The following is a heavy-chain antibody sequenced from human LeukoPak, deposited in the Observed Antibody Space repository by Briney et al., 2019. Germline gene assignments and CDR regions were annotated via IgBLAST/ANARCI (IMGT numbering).Heavy chain of an antibody. CDR1: GYTFSNYG. CDR3: ARHSGSGWQALGY. Sequence: ASAKVSCTASGYTFSNYGISWVRQAPGLGLEWMGWTSYNGNTNYAQKFQDRVTMTTDTSTTTAYMELRSLESDDTAVYYCARHSGSGWQALGYWGQGTLVTVSS. J-gene: IGHJ4*02. D-gene: IGHD6-19*01. CDR2: TSYNGNT. V-gene: IGHV1-18*04.